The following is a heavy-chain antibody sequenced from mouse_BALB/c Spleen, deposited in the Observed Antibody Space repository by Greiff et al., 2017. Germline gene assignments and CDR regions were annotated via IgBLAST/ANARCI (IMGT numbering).Heavy chain of an antibody. Sequence: QVQLQQSGAELARPGASVKMSCKASGYTFTSYTMHWVKQRPGQGLEWIGYINPSSGYTNYNQKFKDKATLTADKSSSTAYMQLSSLTSEDSAVYYCARKERLLHAMDYWGQGTSVTVSS. CDR2: INPSSGYT. CDR3: ARKERLLHAMDY. D-gene: IGHD2-3*01. CDR1: GYTFTSYT. V-gene: IGHV1-4*01. J-gene: IGHJ4*01.